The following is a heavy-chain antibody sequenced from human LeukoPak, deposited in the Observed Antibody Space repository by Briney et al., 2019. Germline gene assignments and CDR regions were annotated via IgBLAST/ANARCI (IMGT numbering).Heavy chain of an antibody. CDR3: ARGRGDGYSYGLGWFDP. CDR1: GGSISSYY. J-gene: IGHJ5*02. Sequence: SETLSLTCTVSGGSISSYYWSWIRQPPGKGLEWIGCIYYSGSTNYNPSLKSRVTISVDTSKNQFSLKLSSVTAADTAVYYCARGRGDGYSYGLGWFDPWGQGTLVTVSS. V-gene: IGHV4-59*08. CDR2: IYYSGST. D-gene: IGHD5-18*01.